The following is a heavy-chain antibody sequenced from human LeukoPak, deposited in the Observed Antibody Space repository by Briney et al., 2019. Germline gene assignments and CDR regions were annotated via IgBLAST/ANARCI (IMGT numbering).Heavy chain of an antibody. V-gene: IGHV4-4*07. Sequence: SETLSLTCTVSGGSISSYYWSWIRQPAGKGLEWIGRIYTSGSTNYNPSLKSRVTMSVDTSKNQFSLKLSSVTAADTAVYYCARVYSLGGHRRSDAFDIWGQGTMVTVSS. CDR3: ARVYSLGGHRRSDAFDI. CDR1: GGSISSYY. D-gene: IGHD2-21*01. CDR2: IYTSGST. J-gene: IGHJ3*02.